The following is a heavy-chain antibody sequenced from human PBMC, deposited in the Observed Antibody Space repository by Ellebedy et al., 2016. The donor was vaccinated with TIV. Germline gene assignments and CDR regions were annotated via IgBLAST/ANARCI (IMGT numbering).Heavy chain of an antibody. CDR1: GYAFNRYG. J-gene: IGHJ4*02. D-gene: IGHD5-12*01. Sequence: ASVKVSCKASGYAFNRYGLSWVRQAPGQGLEWVAWISAYTGDTSYAQRFQGRLTLTIDTSTATAYMELQSLRYDDTAVYYCTRDMVQGMVARYLWFDYWGQGTRVTVSS. V-gene: IGHV1-18*01. CDR2: ISAYTGDT. CDR3: TRDMVQGMVARYLWFDY.